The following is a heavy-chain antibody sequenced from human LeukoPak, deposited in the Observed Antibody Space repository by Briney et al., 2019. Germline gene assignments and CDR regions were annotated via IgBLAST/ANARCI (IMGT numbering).Heavy chain of an antibody. CDR2: ISGSGGRT. Sequence: GGSLRLSCAASGFTFSSYAMSWVRQAPGKGLERGSAISGSGGRTYSADSVKGRLTISRDNSKTTLYLQRTSLRAEDTAVNYFAKRGGYYYDSSGLFDYWGQGTLVTVSS. D-gene: IGHD3-22*01. CDR1: GFTFSSYA. CDR3: AKRGGYYYDSSGLFDY. J-gene: IGHJ4*02. V-gene: IGHV3-23*01.